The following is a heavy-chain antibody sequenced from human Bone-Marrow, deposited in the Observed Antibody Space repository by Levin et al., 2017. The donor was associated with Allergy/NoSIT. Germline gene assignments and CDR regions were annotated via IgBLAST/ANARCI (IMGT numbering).Heavy chain of an antibody. Sequence: SGPTLVKPTQTLTLTCTFSGFSLSTSGMRVSWIRQPPGKALEWLGRIDWDNDKFYSTSLKTRLTISKDTSKNQVVLTMTNMDPVDTATYYCARIRGKGHYAFESWGQGTMVTVSS. V-gene: IGHV2-70*04. J-gene: IGHJ3*02. CDR1: GFSLSTSGMR. CDR3: ARIRGKGHYAFES. D-gene: IGHD3-3*02. CDR2: IDWDNDK.